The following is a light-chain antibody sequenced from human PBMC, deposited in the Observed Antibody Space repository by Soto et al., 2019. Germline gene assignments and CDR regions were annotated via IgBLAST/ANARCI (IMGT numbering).Light chain of an antibody. Sequence: QSAVTQPASVSGSPGQSITISCTGTISDVGGYNYVSWYQQHPGKAPKLMIFDVSNRPSGVSNRFSGSKSGYTASLTISGLQAEDEADYYCSSYTSSSTYVFGTGTKLTVL. CDR2: DVS. V-gene: IGLV2-14*03. J-gene: IGLJ1*01. CDR3: SSYTSSSTYV. CDR1: ISDVGGYNY.